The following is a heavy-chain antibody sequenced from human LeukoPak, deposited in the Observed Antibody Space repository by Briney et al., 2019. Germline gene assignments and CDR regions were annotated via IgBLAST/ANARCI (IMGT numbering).Heavy chain of an antibody. CDR3: ASDPDSPFDY. CDR1: GFTFNSFS. Sequence: PGGSLTLSCAASGFTFNSFSMMWLRQAPGKGLEWVSSISSSSSYIYYADSVKGRFTISRDNAKNSLYLQMNSLRAEDTAVYYCASDPDSPFDYWGQGTLVTVSS. CDR2: ISSSSSYI. J-gene: IGHJ4*02. D-gene: IGHD1-14*01. V-gene: IGHV3-21*01.